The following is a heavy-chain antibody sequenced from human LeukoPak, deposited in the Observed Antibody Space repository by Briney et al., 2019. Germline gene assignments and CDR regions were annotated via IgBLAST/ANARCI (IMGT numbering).Heavy chain of an antibody. CDR3: ARVCVRDYGDACGGAFDI. V-gene: IGHV1-18*01. Sequence: GASVKVSCKASGYTFTSYAMHWVRQAPGRGLEWMGWISAYNGNTNYAQKLQGRVTMTTDTSTSTAYMELRSLRSDDTAVYYCARVCVRDYGDACGGAFDIWGQGTMVTVSS. CDR1: GYTFTSYA. CDR2: ISAYNGNT. J-gene: IGHJ3*02. D-gene: IGHD4-17*01.